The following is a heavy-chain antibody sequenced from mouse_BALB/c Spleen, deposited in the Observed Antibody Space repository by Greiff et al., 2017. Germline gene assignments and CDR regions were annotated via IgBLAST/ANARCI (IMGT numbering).Heavy chain of an antibody. CDR2: INPGSGGT. CDR1: GYAFTNYL. Sequence: VKLMESGAELVRPGTSVKVSCKASGYAFTNYLIEWVKQRPGQGLEWIGVINPGSGGTNYNEKFKGKATLTADKSSSTAYMQLSSLTSEDTAVYYCARPSLYGPMDYWGQGTSVTVSS. D-gene: IGHD1-1*02. J-gene: IGHJ4*01. CDR3: ARPSLYGPMDY. V-gene: IGHV1-54*01.